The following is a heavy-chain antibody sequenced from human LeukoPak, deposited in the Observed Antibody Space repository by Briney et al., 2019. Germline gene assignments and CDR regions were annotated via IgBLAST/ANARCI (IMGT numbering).Heavy chain of an antibody. J-gene: IGHJ6*02. CDR1: GYTFTGYY. V-gene: IGHV1-2*02. CDR3: GLTVTYSYGMDV. Sequence: ASVKVSCKASGYTFTGYYMHWVRQAPGQGLEWLGWINPNSGGTNYVQKFQGRVTMTRDTSISTAYLELNRLRSDDTAVYYCGLTVTYSYGMDVWGQGTTVTVSS. D-gene: IGHD4-17*01. CDR2: INPNSGGT.